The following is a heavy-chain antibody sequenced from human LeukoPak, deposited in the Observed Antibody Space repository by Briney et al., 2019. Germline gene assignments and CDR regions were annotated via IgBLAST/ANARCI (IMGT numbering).Heavy chain of an antibody. J-gene: IGHJ3*02. V-gene: IGHV3-7*03. CDR1: GFTFSSYW. D-gene: IGHD5-12*01. CDR2: IKQDGSEK. Sequence: GGSLRLSCAASGFTFSSYWMSWVRQAPGKGLEWVANIKQDGSEKYYVDSVKGRFTISRDNAKNSLYLQMNSLRAEDTAIYYCAKDLEFSGYDALDIWGQGTMVTVS. CDR3: AKDLEFSGYDALDI.